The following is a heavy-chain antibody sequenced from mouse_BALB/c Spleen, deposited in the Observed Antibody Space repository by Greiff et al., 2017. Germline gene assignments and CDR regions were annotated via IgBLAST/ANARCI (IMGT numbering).Heavy chain of an antibody. CDR2: ISSGGSYT. J-gene: IGHJ3*01. Sequence: EVMLVESGGGLVKPGGSLKLSCAASGFTFSSYAMSWVRQTPEKRLEWVATISSGGSYTYYPDSVKGRFTISRDNAKNTLYLQMSSLRSEDTAMYYCARQDGNYSAWFAYWGQGTLVTVSA. V-gene: IGHV5-9-3*01. D-gene: IGHD2-1*01. CDR3: ARQDGNYSAWFAY. CDR1: GFTFSSYA.